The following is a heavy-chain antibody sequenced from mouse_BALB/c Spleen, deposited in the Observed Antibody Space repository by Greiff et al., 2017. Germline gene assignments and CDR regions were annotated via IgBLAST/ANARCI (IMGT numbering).Heavy chain of an antibody. Sequence: EVQLQESGGGLVKPGGSLKLSCAASGFTFSSYAMSWVRQTPEKRLEWVASISSGGSTYYPDSVKGRFTISRDNARNILYLQMSSLRSEDTAMYYCARLPLYDYDGYYAMDYWGQGTSVTVSS. J-gene: IGHJ4*01. CDR2: ISSGGST. CDR1: GFTFSSYA. V-gene: IGHV5-6-5*01. D-gene: IGHD2-4*01. CDR3: ARLPLYDYDGYYAMDY.